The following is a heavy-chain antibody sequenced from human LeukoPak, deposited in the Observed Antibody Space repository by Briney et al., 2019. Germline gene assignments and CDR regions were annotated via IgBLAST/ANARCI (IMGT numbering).Heavy chain of an antibody. D-gene: IGHD6-25*01. V-gene: IGHV4-59*01. J-gene: IGHJ6*03. CDR2: IYYSGLT. CDR1: GGSISTYY. CDR3: AYSSGRSGAMIGVYYMDV. Sequence: SETLSLTCTVSGGSISTYYWHWIRQAPGKGLEWIGYIYYSGLTEYTPSLQSRVTISVDTSKNQFSLKLTSVTAADTAVYYCAYSSGRSGAMIGVYYMDVWGKGTTVTVSS.